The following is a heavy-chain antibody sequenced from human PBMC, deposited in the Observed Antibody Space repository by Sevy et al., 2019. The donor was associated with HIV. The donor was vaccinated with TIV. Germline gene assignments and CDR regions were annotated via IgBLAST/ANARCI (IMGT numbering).Heavy chain of an antibody. V-gene: IGHV3-30*02. CDR1: GFTFDMYA. J-gene: IGHJ3*01. CDR3: AKEDDAFDV. Sequence: GGSLRLSCAASGFTFDMYAMHWVRQSPGKGLECVAGLWSHGRREYYADFAKGRFTVSGDNSKNTVYLHMDSLRTDDTAVYYCAKEDDAFDVWGQGTMVTVSS. CDR2: LWSHGRRE.